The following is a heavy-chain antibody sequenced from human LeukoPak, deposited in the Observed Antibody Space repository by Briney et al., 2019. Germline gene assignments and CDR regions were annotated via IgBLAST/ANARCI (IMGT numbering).Heavy chain of an antibody. CDR3: ARIYGSGSYYPFDY. V-gene: IGHV3-7*03. CDR2: IKEDGSES. J-gene: IGHJ4*02. CDR1: GFTFSSDW. Sequence: GGSLRLSCAVSGFTFSSDWMTWVRQAPGKGLEWVANIKEDGSESYYVDSVKGRFTISRDNTKNSLYLQMNSLRAEDTAVYYCARIYGSGSYYPFDYWGQGTLVTVSS. D-gene: IGHD3-10*01.